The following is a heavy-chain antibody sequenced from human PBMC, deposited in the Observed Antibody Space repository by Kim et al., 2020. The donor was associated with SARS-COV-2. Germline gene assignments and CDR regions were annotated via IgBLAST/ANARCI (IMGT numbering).Heavy chain of an antibody. V-gene: IGHV4-4*02. Sequence: SETLSLTCAVSGGSISSNNWWVWVRQPPGKGLEWIGEIYHGGGTNYNPSLKSRLTISIDKSKNQFSLNLTSVTAADTAVYYCARGVFWPYYFDYWGQGTLVTVSS. CDR2: IYHGGGT. D-gene: IGHD3-16*01. CDR3: ARGVFWPYYFDY. CDR1: GGSISSNNW. J-gene: IGHJ4*02.